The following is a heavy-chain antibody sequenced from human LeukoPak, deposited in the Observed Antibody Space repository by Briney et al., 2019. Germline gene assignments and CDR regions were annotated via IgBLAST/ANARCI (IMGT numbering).Heavy chain of an antibody. V-gene: IGHV1-2*02. J-gene: IGHJ4*02. D-gene: IGHD6-6*01. CDR2: INPNSGGT. CDR1: GYTFTGYY. CDR3: ARITRPSSIAALDY. Sequence: ASVKVSCKASGYTFTGYYMRWVRQAPGQGLEWMGWINPNSGGTNYAQKFQGRVTMTRDTSISTAYMELSRLRSDDTAVYYCARITRPSSIAALDYWGQGTLVTVSS.